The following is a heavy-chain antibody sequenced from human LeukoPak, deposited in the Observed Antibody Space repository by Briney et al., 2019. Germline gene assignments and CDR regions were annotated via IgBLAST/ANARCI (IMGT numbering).Heavy chain of an antibody. CDR1: GGSISSYY. D-gene: IGHD6-6*01. CDR2: IYYSGST. V-gene: IGHV4-59*01. J-gene: IGHJ4*02. CDR3: AGGRSSSHFDY. Sequence: SETLSLTCTVSGGSISSYYWSWIRQPPGKGLEWIGYIYYSGSTNYNPSLKSRVTISVDTPKNQFSLKLSSVTAADTAAYYCAGGRSSSHFDYWGQGTLVTVSS.